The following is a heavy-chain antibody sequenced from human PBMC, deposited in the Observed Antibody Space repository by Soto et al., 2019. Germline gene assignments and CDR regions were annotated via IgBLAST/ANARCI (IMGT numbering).Heavy chain of an antibody. D-gene: IGHD5-12*01. CDR2: VDYTGTYT. Sequence: EVQLLESGGGLVQPGGSLRLSCAASGFTFSGFAMNWFRQPPGKGLEWVSSVDYTGTYTFYAAAVKGRFTISRDNSKNMFYLELNSLRAEDTAVYYCAKRSGGFSEFDYWGQGTLVIVSS. CDR1: GFTFSGFA. V-gene: IGHV3-23*01. CDR3: AKRSGGFSEFDY. J-gene: IGHJ4*02.